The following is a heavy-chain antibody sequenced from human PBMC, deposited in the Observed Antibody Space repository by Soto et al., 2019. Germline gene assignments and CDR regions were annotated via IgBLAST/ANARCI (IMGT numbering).Heavy chain of an antibody. CDR2: ISYDGSHQ. CDR3: AGLPIATAGGDC. V-gene: IGHV3-30-3*01. CDR1: GFTFSSYA. J-gene: IGHJ4*02. D-gene: IGHD6-13*01. Sequence: QVQLVESGGGVVQPGSSLRLSCAVSGFTFSSYAMHWVRQAPGKGLEWVAVISYDGSHQYYADSVKGRFTISRDNSKNTLFLQMNSLRAEDTAVYYCAGLPIATAGGDCWGQGTLVTVSS.